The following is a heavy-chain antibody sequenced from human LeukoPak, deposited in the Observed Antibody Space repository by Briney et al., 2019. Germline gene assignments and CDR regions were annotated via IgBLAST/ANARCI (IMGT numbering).Heavy chain of an antibody. Sequence: PPGGSLRLSCAASGFTFSSYDMHWVRQATGKGLEWVSAIGVAANTFYSGSVKGRFTISRENAKNSLYLLMTSLRAEDTAVYYCARQNTPHGNFDYWGQGILVTVSS. D-gene: IGHD1-26*01. J-gene: IGHJ4*02. CDR2: IGVAANT. V-gene: IGHV3-13*01. CDR1: GFTFSSYD. CDR3: ARQNTPHGNFDY.